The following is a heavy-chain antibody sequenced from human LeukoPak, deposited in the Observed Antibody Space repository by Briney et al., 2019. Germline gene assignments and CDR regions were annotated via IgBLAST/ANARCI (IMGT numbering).Heavy chain of an antibody. J-gene: IGHJ4*02. Sequence: ASVKVSCKASGYTFTSYGISWVRQAPGQGLEWMGWISAYNGNTNYAQKLQGRVTMTTDTSTSTAYMELRSLRSDDTAVYYCARGLGFTMVRGVIRDYWGQGTLVTVSS. CDR3: ARGLGFTMVRGVIRDY. V-gene: IGHV1-18*01. CDR2: ISAYNGNT. D-gene: IGHD3-10*01. CDR1: GYTFTSYG.